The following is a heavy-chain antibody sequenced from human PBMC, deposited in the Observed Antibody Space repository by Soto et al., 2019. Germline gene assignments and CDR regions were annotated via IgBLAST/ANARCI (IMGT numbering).Heavy chain of an antibody. Sequence: SETLSLTCTVSGGSISSGGYYWSWIRQHPGKGLEWIGYIYYSGSTYYNPPLKSRVTISVDTSKNQFSLKLSSVTAADTAVYYCARHSPDFDWLSQFDYWGQGTLVTVS. CDR2: IYYSGST. V-gene: IGHV4-31*03. D-gene: IGHD3-9*01. CDR3: ARHSPDFDWLSQFDY. CDR1: GGSISSGGYY. J-gene: IGHJ4*02.